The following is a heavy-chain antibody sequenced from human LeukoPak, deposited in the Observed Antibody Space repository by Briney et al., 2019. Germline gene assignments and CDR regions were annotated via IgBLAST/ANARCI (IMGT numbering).Heavy chain of an antibody. J-gene: IGHJ4*02. Sequence: GGSLRLSCAASGFTFSSYAMHWVRQAPGKGLEWVAVISYDGSNKYYADSVKGRFTISRDNSKNTLYLQMNSLRAEDTAVYYCASETRGELPPTYFDYWGQGTLVTVSS. V-gene: IGHV3-30-3*01. D-gene: IGHD1-26*01. CDR1: GFTFSSYA. CDR3: ASETRGELPPTYFDY. CDR2: ISYDGSNK.